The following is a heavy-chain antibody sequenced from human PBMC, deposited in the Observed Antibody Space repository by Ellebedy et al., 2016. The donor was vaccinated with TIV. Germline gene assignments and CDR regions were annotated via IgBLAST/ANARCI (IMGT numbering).Heavy chain of an antibody. CDR1: GFTFSSYT. CDR2: INQHESAQ. CDR3: ARGSVVDGIDY. J-gene: IGHJ4*02. D-gene: IGHD2-21*01. Sequence: GESLKISCAASGFTFSSYTMNWVRQAPGKGLEWVANINQHESAQNYADSVEGRFAISRDNAKNSLYLQMNSLRGEDTAVYYCARGSVVDGIDYWGQGTLVTVSS. V-gene: IGHV3-7*03.